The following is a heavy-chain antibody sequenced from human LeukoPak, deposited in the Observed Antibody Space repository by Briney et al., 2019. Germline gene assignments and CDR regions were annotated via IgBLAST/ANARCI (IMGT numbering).Heavy chain of an antibody. J-gene: IGHJ5*02. Sequence: PSEALSLTCTVSGASMSSSYWSWIRQPAGKGLEWIGRIYTSGVTSYNPSLKSRVIMSIDASKNQFSLNLSSVVAADTAVYYCSRGSYNSWSWGQGTLVTVSS. D-gene: IGHD3-10*01. V-gene: IGHV4-4*07. CDR3: SRGSYNSWS. CDR2: IYTSGVT. CDR1: GASMSSSY.